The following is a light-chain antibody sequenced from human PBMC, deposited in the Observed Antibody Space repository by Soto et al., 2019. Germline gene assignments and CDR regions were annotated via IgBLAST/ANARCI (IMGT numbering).Light chain of an antibody. CDR2: EVT. V-gene: IGLV2-14*01. CDR1: SSDVGAYQY. Sequence: QSALTQPASVSGSPGQSITISCTGTSSDVGAYQYVSWYQHHPGKAPKVIIYEVTNRPSGISNRLSGSKSGNTASLTISGLQAEDEADYYCSSYTSRSTVLFGGGTKLTVL. CDR3: SSYTSRSTVL. J-gene: IGLJ2*01.